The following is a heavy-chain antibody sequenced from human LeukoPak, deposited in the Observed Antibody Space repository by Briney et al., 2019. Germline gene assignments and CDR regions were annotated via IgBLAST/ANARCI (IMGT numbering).Heavy chain of an antibody. J-gene: IGHJ5*02. Sequence: GGSLRLSCAASGFTFDDYAMHWVRQAPGKGLEWVSLISGDGGSTYYADSVKGRFTISRDNSKNSLYLQMNSLRTEDTALYYCAKESEWELLGWFDPWGQGTLVTVSS. V-gene: IGHV3-43*02. CDR1: GFTFDDYA. CDR2: ISGDGGST. CDR3: AKESEWELLGWFDP. D-gene: IGHD1-26*01.